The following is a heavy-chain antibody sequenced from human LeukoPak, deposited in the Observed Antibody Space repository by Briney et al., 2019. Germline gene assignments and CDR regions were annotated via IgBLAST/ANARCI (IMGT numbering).Heavy chain of an antibody. CDR1: GYTFTSYD. CDR2: VNPNSGNT. CDR3: ARGITMVRGVIIRTYYYYYYMDV. Sequence: ASVKVSCKASGYTFTSYDINWVRQATGQGLEWMGWVNPNSGNTGYAQKFQGRVTITRNTSISTAYMELSCLRSEDTAVYYCARGITMVRGVIIRTYYYYYYMDVWGKGTTVTVSS. J-gene: IGHJ6*03. D-gene: IGHD3-10*01. V-gene: IGHV1-8*03.